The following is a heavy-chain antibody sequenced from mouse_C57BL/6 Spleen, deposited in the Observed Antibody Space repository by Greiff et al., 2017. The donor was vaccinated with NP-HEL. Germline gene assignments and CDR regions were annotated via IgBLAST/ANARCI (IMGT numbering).Heavy chain of an antibody. D-gene: IGHD6-1*01. CDR3: ARRKLRGFYWYFDV. CDR1: GYSFTGYY. V-gene: IGHV1-42*01. J-gene: IGHJ1*03. CDR2: INPSTGGT. Sequence: VQLQQSGPELVKPGASVKISCKASGYSFTGYYMNWVKQSPEKSLEWIGEINPSTGGTTYNQKFKAKATLTVDKSSSTAYMQLKSLTSEDSAFYYCARRKLRGFYWYFDVWGTGTTVTVSS.